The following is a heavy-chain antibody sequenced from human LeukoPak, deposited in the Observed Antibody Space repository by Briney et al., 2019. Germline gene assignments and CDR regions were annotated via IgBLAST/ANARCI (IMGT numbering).Heavy chain of an antibody. CDR3: ARVVVVAATFGSRPDYNWFDP. CDR1: GYTFTGYY. Sequence: ASVKVSCKASGYTFTGYYMHWVRQAPGQGLEWMGWINPNSGGTNYAQKFQGRVTMTRDTSIGTAYMELSRLRSDDTAVYYCARVVVVAATFGSRPDYNWFDPWGQGTLVTVSS. J-gene: IGHJ5*02. D-gene: IGHD2-15*01. V-gene: IGHV1-2*02. CDR2: INPNSGGT.